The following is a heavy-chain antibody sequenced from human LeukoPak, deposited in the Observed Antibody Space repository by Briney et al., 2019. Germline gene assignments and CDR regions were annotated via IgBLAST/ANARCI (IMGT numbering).Heavy chain of an antibody. CDR2: IYYSGST. Sequence: SETPSLTCTVSGGSISSYYWSWIRQPPGKGLEWIGYIYYSGSTNYNPSLKSRVTISVDTSKNQFSLKLSSVTAADTAVYYCARDLSRRDGYVVFDYWGQGTLVTVSS. CDR1: GGSISSYY. J-gene: IGHJ4*02. CDR3: ARDLSRRDGYVVFDY. V-gene: IGHV4-59*01. D-gene: IGHD5-24*01.